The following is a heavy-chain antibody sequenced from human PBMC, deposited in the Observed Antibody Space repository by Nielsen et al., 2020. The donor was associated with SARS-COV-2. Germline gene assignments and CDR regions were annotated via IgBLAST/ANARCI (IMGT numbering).Heavy chain of an antibody. Sequence: GESLKISCAASGFTFSDYYMSWIRQAPGKGLEWVSYISSSSSYTNYADSVKGRFTISRDNAKTSLYLQMNSLRAEDTAVYYCARPNYSDAFDIWGQGTMVTVSS. CDR1: GFTFSDYY. J-gene: IGHJ3*02. D-gene: IGHD2-21*01. CDR3: ARPNYSDAFDI. V-gene: IGHV3-11*03. CDR2: ISSSSSYT.